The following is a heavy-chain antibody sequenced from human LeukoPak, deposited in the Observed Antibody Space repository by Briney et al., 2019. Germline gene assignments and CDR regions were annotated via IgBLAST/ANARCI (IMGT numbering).Heavy chain of an antibody. CDR1: GYTFTDYY. V-gene: IGHV1-2*02. CDR2: INPNSGGT. CDR3: ARDTLYGTGGYYYVDY. Sequence: GASVKVSRKTSGYTFTDYYIHWVRQAPGQGLEWMGWINPNSGGTNSAKKFQGRVTMTRDTSISTAYMELSRLRSDDTAVYYCARDTLYGTGGYYYVDYWGQGTLVTVSS. J-gene: IGHJ4*02. D-gene: IGHD2-8*02.